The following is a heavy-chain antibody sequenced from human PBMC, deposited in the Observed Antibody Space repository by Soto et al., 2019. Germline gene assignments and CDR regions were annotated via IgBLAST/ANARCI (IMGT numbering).Heavy chain of an antibody. CDR2: ISSSSSYI. D-gene: IGHD1-7*01. CDR3: ARERLELHYYYGMDV. J-gene: IGHJ6*02. V-gene: IGHV3-21*01. Sequence: EVQLVESGGGLVKPGGSLRLSCAASGFTFSSYSMNWDRQAPGKGLEWVSSISSSSSYIYYADSVKGRFTISRDNAKNSLYLQMNSLRAEDTAVYYCARERLELHYYYGMDVWGQGTTVTVSS. CDR1: GFTFSSYS.